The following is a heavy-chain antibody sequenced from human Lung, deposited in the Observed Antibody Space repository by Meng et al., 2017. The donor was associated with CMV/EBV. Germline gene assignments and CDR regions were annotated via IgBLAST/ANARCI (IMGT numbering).Heavy chain of an antibody. D-gene: IGHD1-26*01. V-gene: IGHV4-59*01. CDR2: IYYSGST. CDR3: ARDNPNSGIDY. J-gene: IGHJ4*02. Sequence: SXTXSLTFTVPGGSISSYYWSWIRQPPGKGLEWIGYIYYSGSTNYNPSLKSRVTISVDTSKNQFSLKLSSVTAADTAVYYCARDNPNSGIDYWGQGALVTVSS. CDR1: GGSISSYY.